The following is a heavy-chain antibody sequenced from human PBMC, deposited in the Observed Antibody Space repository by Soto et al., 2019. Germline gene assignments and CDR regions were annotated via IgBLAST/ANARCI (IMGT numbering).Heavy chain of an antibody. D-gene: IGHD3-10*01. CDR3: ARGKGVIIRSRWFDP. CDR1: GGSISSGGYY. J-gene: IGHJ5*02. V-gene: IGHV4-31*03. Sequence: SETLSLTCTVSGGSISSGGYYWSWIRQHPGKGLEWIGYIYYSGSTYYNPSLKSRVTISVDTSKNQFSLKLSSVTAADTAVYYCARGKGVIIRSRWFDPWGQGTLVTVSS. CDR2: IYYSGST.